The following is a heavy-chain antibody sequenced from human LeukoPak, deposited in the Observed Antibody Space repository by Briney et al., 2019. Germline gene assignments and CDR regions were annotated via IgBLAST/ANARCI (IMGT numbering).Heavy chain of an antibody. V-gene: IGHV3-23*01. D-gene: IGHD1-1*01. J-gene: IGHJ6*03. CDR3: ASWNGRHGTPLVHYMDV. Sequence: GGSLRLSCAASGFTFSSYAMSWVRQAPGKGLEWVSAISGSGGSTYYADSVKGRFTISRDNSKNTLYLQMNSLRAEDTAVYYCASWNGRHGTPLVHYMDVWGKGTTVTVSS. CDR2: ISGSGGST. CDR1: GFTFSSYA.